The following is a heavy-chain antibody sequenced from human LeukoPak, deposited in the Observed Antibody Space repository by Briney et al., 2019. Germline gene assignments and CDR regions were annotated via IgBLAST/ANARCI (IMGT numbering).Heavy chain of an antibody. D-gene: IGHD1-26*01. V-gene: IGHV1-46*01. CDR2: INPSGGST. CDR1: GYTFTSYG. Sequence: ASVKVSCKASGYTFTSYGISWVRQAPGQGLEWMGIINPSGGSTSYAQKFQGRVTMTRDTSTSTVYMELSSLRSEDTAVYYCARDRRSGSYPGWFDPWGQGTLVTVSS. CDR3: ARDRRSGSYPGWFDP. J-gene: IGHJ5*02.